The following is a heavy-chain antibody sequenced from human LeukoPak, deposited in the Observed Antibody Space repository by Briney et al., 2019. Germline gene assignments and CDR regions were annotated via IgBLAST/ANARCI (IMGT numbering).Heavy chain of an antibody. CDR3: AMDTYSSATY. CDR1: GGSISSGGYY. Sequence: PSETLSLTCTVSGGSISSGGYYWRGTRDPPGKALEWIGYIYYSGSTYYNPSLKSRVTISVDTSKNQFSLKLSSVTAADTAVYYCAMDTYSSATYWGQGTLVTVSS. D-gene: IGHD6-19*01. J-gene: IGHJ4*02. CDR2: IYYSGST. V-gene: IGHV4-31*03.